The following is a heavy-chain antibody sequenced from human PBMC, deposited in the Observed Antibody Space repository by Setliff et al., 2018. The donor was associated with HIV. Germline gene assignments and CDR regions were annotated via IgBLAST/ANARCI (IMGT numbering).Heavy chain of an antibody. V-gene: IGHV3-30*02. D-gene: IGHD3-22*01. CDR3: AKDRYYDSSGSPFDY. J-gene: IGHJ4*02. Sequence: GGSLRLSCAASGFRFSSYGVHWVRQAPGKGLEWVAFIRYDGSNKYYADSVKGRFTISRDNSKNTLYLQVNSLRAEDTAVYYCAKDRYYDSSGSPFDYWGQGTLVTVSS. CDR2: IRYDGSNK. CDR1: GFRFSSYG.